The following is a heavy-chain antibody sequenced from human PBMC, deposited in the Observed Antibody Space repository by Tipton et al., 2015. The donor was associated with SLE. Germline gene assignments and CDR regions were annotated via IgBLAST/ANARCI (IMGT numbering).Heavy chain of an antibody. V-gene: IGHV3-66*01. CDR3: AGLYSSSWLPFGYYYYGMYV. J-gene: IGHJ6*02. CDR1: GFTFSSYS. CDR2: IYSGGST. Sequence: SLRLSCAASGFTFSSYSMNWVRQAPGKGLEWVSVIYSGGSTYYADSVKGRFTISVDTSKNQFSLKLSSVTAADTAVYYCAGLYSSSWLPFGYYYYGMYVWGQGTTVTVPS. D-gene: IGHD6-13*01.